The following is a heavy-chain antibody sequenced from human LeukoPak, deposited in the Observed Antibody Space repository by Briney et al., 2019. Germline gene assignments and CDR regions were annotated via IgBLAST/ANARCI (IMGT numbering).Heavy chain of an antibody. V-gene: IGHV4-59*01. D-gene: IGHD3-3*01. J-gene: IGHJ5*02. Sequence: PSETLSLTCTVSGGSTSSYYWSWIRQPPGKDLEWIGYIYYSGSTNYNPSLKSRVTISVDTSKNQFSLILNSVTAADTAVYYCARYSDAYAGARWFDHWGQGTLVTVSS. CDR2: IYYSGST. CDR3: ARYSDAYAGARWFDH. CDR1: GGSTSSYY.